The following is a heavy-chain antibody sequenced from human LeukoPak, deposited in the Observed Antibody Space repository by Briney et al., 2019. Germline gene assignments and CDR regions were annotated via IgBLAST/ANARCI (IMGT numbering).Heavy chain of an antibody. CDR2: IIPIFGTA. Sequence: GASVKVSCKASGGTFSSYAISWVRQAPGQGLEWMGGIIPIFGTANYAQKFQGRVTITADESTSTAYMELSSLRSEDTAVYYCARGLRRGQYNWFDPWGQGTLVTVSS. CDR1: GGTFSSYA. V-gene: IGHV1-69*13. D-gene: IGHD5-12*01. J-gene: IGHJ5*02. CDR3: ARGLRRGQYNWFDP.